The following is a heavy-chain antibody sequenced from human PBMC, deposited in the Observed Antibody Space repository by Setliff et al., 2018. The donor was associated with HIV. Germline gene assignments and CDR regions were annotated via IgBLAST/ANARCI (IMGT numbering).Heavy chain of an antibody. Sequence: SETLSLTCTVSGDSISSGSYYWSWIRQPAGKGLEWIGHVYTSGSTDYNPSLNSRLTISIDTSRNQFSLRLNSVTAADTAVYFCARVGLAYSGDMDVWGKGTTFTVSS. J-gene: IGHJ6*03. V-gene: IGHV4-61*09. CDR2: VYTSGST. CDR1: GDSISSGSYY. D-gene: IGHD2-21*01. CDR3: ARVGLAYSGDMDV.